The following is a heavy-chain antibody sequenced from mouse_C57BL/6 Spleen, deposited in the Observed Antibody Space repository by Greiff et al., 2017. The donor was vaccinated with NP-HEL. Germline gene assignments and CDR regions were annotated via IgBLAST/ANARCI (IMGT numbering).Heavy chain of an antibody. Sequence: QVQLQQPGTELVKPGASVKLSCKASGYTFTSYWMHWVKQRPGQGLEWIGNINPSNGGTNYNEKFKSKATLTVDKSSSTAYMQLSSLTSDDSAVYDCARWGYGRERNYFDYWGQGTTLTVSS. D-gene: IGHD1-1*01. J-gene: IGHJ2*01. V-gene: IGHV1-53*01. CDR2: INPSNGGT. CDR3: ARWGYGRERNYFDY. CDR1: GYTFTSYW.